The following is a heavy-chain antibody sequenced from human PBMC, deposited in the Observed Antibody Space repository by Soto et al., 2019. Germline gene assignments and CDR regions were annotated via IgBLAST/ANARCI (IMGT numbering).Heavy chain of an antibody. CDR2: VNPNSGGT. D-gene: IGHD6-6*01. V-gene: IGHV1-2*02. Sequence: ASVKVSCKASGYTFTAYYMHWVRQAPGQGLEWMGWVNPNSGGTNYAQKFQGRVTMTRDTSITTAYMELSRLRSDDTAVYYCARSIAARRTVDYWGQGTLVTVSS. CDR3: ARSIAARRTVDY. CDR1: GYTFTAYY. J-gene: IGHJ4*01.